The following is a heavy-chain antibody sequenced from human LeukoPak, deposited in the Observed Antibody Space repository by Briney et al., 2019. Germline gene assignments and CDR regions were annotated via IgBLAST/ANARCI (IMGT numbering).Heavy chain of an antibody. V-gene: IGHV3-66*02. J-gene: IGHJ6*02. CDR1: GFTVDSNY. Sequence: GGSLRLSCAASGFTVDSNYMSWVRQAPGKSLEWVSLIYTGGSTYYADSVRGRFTISRDNSKNTLYLQMNSLRPEDTAVYYCARGFGKAAANVFGGYTMDVWGQGTTVTVSS. CDR3: ARGFGKAAANVFGGYTMDV. CDR2: IYTGGST. D-gene: IGHD6-13*01.